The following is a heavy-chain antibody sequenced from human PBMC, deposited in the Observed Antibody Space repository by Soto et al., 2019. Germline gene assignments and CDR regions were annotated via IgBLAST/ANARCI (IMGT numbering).Heavy chain of an antibody. CDR2: LNHSGST. Sequence: PSETLSLTCAVYGGSFSGYYWNWIRQPPGKGLEWIGELNHSGSTKYNPSLKSRVSISVDTSKNQFSPRLNSVTAADTAVYYCARDENYYYYGMDVWGQGTTVTVSS. CDR3: ARDENYYYYGMDV. V-gene: IGHV4-34*01. CDR1: GGSFSGYY. J-gene: IGHJ6*02.